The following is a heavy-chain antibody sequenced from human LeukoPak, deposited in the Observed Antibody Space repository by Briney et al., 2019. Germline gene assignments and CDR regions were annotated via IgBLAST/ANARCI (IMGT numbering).Heavy chain of an antibody. V-gene: IGHV3-23*01. Sequence: PGGSLRLSCAASGFTFSTYGMSWVRQAPGKGLEWVAGIRGSGGATYYADSVKGRFTISRDNSKNTLYLQMNSLRAEDTAVYYCAKDDLGFGKLGYWGQRTLVTVSS. CDR2: IRGSGGAT. D-gene: IGHD3-10*01. J-gene: IGHJ4*02. CDR3: AKDDLGFGKLGY. CDR1: GFTFSTYG.